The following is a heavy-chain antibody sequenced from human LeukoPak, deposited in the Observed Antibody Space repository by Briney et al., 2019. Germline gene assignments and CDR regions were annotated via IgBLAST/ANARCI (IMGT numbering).Heavy chain of an antibody. Sequence: GEALQISFKGPGYSFTSYWIGWVRPIPGKGLGWRGIIYPGDSDTRYSTSFQGQVTISADKSISTAYLQWSRLEAAHTAMYYCARQIAEGYYYGSGSHLGAFDIWGQGTRGTGPS. D-gene: IGHD3-10*01. CDR2: IYPGDSDT. CDR3: ARQIAEGYYYGSGSHLGAFDI. CDR1: GYSFTSYW. J-gene: IGHJ3*02. V-gene: IGHV5-51*01.